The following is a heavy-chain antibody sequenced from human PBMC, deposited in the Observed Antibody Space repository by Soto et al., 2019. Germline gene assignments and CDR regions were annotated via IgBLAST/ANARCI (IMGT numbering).Heavy chain of an antibody. CDR1: GGSISSGDYY. V-gene: IGHV4-30-4*01. D-gene: IGHD4-17*01. CDR2: TYYSGST. J-gene: IGHJ4*02. Sequence: QVQLQESGPGLVKPSQTLSLTCTVSGGSISSGDYYWSWIRQPPGKGLEWIGYTYYSGSTYYNPSHKSRDTISVDTAKSQFSPRLSSVTAAHTAVYYCARTFGGDYALDYWGQGTLVTVSS. CDR3: ARTFGGDYALDY.